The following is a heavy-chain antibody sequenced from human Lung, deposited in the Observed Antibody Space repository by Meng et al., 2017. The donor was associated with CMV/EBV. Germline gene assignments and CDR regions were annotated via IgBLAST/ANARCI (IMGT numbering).Heavy chain of an antibody. V-gene: IGHV3-21*01. CDR2: ISSSSSYI. CDR3: ARDFRGGSGYYPPFDY. D-gene: IGHD3-22*01. CDR1: FSFSSYS. Sequence: FSFSSYSMNWVRQAPGKGLEWVSSISSSSSYIYYAASVKGRFTISRDNAKNSLYLQMNSLRAEDTAVYYCARDFRGGSGYYPPFDYWGQGTLVTVSS. J-gene: IGHJ4*02.